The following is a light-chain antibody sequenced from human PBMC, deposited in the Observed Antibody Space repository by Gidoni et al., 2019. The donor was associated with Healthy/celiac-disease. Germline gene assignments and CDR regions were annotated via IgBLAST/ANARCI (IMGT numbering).Light chain of an antibody. CDR2: AAS. J-gene: IGKJ4*01. Sequence: DIQMTQSPSSVSASVGERVTITCRASQGISSWLAWYQKKPGKAPKLLIYAASSLQSGVPSRFSGIGFGTGFTLTISSLQPGDFATYYCQQAHIFPFTFGGGTKVEIK. CDR1: QGISSW. V-gene: IGKV1-12*01. CDR3: QQAHIFPFT.